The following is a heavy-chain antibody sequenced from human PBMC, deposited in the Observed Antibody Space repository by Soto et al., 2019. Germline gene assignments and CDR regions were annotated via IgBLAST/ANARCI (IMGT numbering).Heavy chain of an antibody. V-gene: IGHV5-10-1*01. CDR1: GYSFGTYS. J-gene: IGHJ4*02. D-gene: IGHD3-22*01. CDR3: ARQRYDSSALDY. CDR2: IDPSDSYT. Sequence: GESLKISCKGSGYSFGTYSIGWVRQMPGKGLEWMGRIDPSDSYTNYSPSFQGHVTISADKSISTAYLQWSSLKASDTAMYYCARQRYDSSALDYWGQGTLVTVSS.